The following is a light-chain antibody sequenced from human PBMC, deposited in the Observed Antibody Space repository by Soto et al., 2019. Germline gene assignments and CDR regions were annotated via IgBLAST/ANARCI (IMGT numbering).Light chain of an antibody. CDR2: EVS. CDR3: SSYTSSNTYV. CDR1: SSDVGGYNY. Sequence: QSVPTQPASVSGSPGQSITISCTANSSDVGGYNYISWYQQHPGKAPKFIIYEVSNRPSGISNRFSGSKSGNTASLTISGLQAEDEADYYCSSYTSSNTYVFGSGTKVTVL. J-gene: IGLJ1*01. V-gene: IGLV2-14*01.